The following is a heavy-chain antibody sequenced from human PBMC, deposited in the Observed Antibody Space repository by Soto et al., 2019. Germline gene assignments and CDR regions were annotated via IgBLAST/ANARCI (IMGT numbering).Heavy chain of an antibody. CDR2: SHHDGTT. J-gene: IGHJ3*01. Sequence: QVQLQESGPGLVKPSGTLSLACAVSGVSISGNEWWAWVRQSPGRGLEWIAESHHDGTTNYNPSLKGRVAMSLDTSKNQFSRTLRSVTAADTAVYFCARDANFGSGKSNFWAFELWGQGTMVTVSS. V-gene: IGHV4-4*02. CDR1: GVSISGNEW. CDR3: ARDANFGSGKSNFWAFEL. D-gene: IGHD3-10*01.